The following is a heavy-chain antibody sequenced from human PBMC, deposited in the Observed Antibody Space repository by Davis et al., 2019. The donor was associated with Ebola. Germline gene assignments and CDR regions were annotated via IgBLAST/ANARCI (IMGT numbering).Heavy chain of an antibody. D-gene: IGHD6-19*01. Sequence: GESLKISCAASGFTFSDYYMSWIRQAPGKGLEWVSYISSSGSTIYYADSVKGRFTISRDNAKNSLYLQMNSLRAEDTAVYYCAKACPDSSGPCYWGQGTLVTVSS. J-gene: IGHJ4*02. V-gene: IGHV3-11*04. CDR3: AKACPDSSGPCY. CDR1: GFTFSDYY. CDR2: ISSSGSTI.